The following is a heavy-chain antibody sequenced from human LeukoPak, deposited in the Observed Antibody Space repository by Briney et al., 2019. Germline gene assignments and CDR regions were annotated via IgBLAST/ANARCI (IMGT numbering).Heavy chain of an antibody. D-gene: IGHD3-10*01. J-gene: IGHJ1*01. V-gene: IGHV1-18*01. CDR1: GYTFTSYG. CDR3: ATDTRAPNYYGSGSPEYFQH. Sequence: GASVKVSCKASGYTFTSYGISWVRQAPGQGLEWMGWISAYNGNTNYAQKLQGRVSMTTDTSKSTAYMELRSLRSDDTAVYYCATDTRAPNYYGSGSPEYFQHWGQGTLVTVSS. CDR2: ISAYNGNT.